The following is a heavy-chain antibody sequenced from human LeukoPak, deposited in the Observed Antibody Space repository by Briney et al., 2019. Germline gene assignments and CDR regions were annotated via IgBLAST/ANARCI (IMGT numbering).Heavy chain of an antibody. CDR2: ISSSSSYI. Sequence: GGSLRLSCAASGFTFSSYSMNWVRQAPGKGLEWVSSISSSSSYIYYADSVKGRFTISRDNAKNSLYLQMNSLRAEDTAVYYCAREWSTVTNDAFDIWGQGTMVTVSS. V-gene: IGHV3-21*01. CDR1: GFTFSSYS. D-gene: IGHD4-17*01. CDR3: AREWSTVTNDAFDI. J-gene: IGHJ3*02.